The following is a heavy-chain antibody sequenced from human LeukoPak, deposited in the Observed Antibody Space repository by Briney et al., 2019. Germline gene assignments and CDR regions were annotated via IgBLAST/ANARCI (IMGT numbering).Heavy chain of an antibody. J-gene: IGHJ4*02. D-gene: IGHD7-27*01. V-gene: IGHV3-23*01. Sequence: PGGSLRLSCVASGFTFGNVVMSWVRQAPGKGLEWVSAISYNGASTDYADSVRGRFAISRDNSKNTLYLQMNGLRAEDTAVYYCARRTGGTKDYWGQGTRVTVSS. CDR2: ISYNGAST. CDR3: ARRTGGTKDY. CDR1: GFTFGNVV.